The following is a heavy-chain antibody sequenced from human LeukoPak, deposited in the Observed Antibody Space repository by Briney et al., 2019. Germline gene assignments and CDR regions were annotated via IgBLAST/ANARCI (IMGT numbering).Heavy chain of an antibody. Sequence: GASVKVSCKASGYTFTSYSMNWVRQAPGQGLEWMGWINTNTGNPTYAQGITGRFVFSLDTSVSTAYLQISSLKADDTAVYYCARGRGAAGTRTYYFDYWGRGTLVTASS. CDR1: GYTFTSYS. CDR3: ARGRGAAGTRTYYFDY. J-gene: IGHJ4*02. V-gene: IGHV7-4-1*02. D-gene: IGHD6-13*01. CDR2: INTNTGNP.